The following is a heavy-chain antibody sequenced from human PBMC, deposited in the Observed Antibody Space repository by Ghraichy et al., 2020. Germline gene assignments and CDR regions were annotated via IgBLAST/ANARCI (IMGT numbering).Heavy chain of an antibody. J-gene: IGHJ3*01. CDR1: GFTFSSSW. Sequence: GGSLRLSCAASGFTFSSSWMTWVRQAPGKGLEWMANIKEDGGEIHYVDSVRGRFTISRDNAKNLLYLQMDSLRAEDTAVYHCARDPYRRNSAFGAFDFWGQGTMVTVSS. D-gene: IGHD4-23*01. CDR3: ARDPYRRNSAFGAFDF. CDR2: IKEDGGEI. V-gene: IGHV3-7*04.